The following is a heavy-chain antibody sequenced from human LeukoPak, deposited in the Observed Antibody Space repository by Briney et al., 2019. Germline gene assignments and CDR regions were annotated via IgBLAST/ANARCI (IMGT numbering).Heavy chain of an antibody. Sequence: ASVKVSCKASGYTFTSFFIHWVRRAPGQGLEWMGWINPSTGGTTFAQRFQGRVTMTRDTSISTAYLDLSGLTSGDTAIYYCTREVRYTRHYDYWGQGTPVTVSS. V-gene: IGHV1-2*02. CDR2: INPSTGGT. J-gene: IGHJ4*02. CDR1: GYTFTSFF. CDR3: TREVRYTRHYDY. D-gene: IGHD3-16*02.